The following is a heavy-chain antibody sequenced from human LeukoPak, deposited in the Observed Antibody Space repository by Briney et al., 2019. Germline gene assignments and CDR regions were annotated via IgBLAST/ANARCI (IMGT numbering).Heavy chain of an antibody. Sequence: PGGSLRLSCAASGFTFSSYDMNWVRQAPGKGLEWVSSISSSSNYIYYAHSMKGRFTVSRDNAKNSLYLQMNSLRAEDTAVYYCARDRRALVSGTAPYDYWGQGTLVTVSS. CDR2: ISSSSNYI. J-gene: IGHJ4*02. V-gene: IGHV3-21*01. CDR1: GFTFSSYD. D-gene: IGHD3-10*01. CDR3: ARDRRALVSGTAPYDY.